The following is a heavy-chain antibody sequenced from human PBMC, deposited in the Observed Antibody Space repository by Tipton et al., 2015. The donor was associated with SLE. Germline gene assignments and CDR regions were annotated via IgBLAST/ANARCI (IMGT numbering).Heavy chain of an antibody. D-gene: IGHD6-13*01. V-gene: IGHV4-59*08. Sequence: LVKPTETLSLTCTVSGYSISIGYHWGWIRQSPGKGLEWIGYIYYSGSTNYNPSLKSRVTMSIDTSKNQFSLRLRSVTAADTAVYYCARHRMMDSSSWAYYFDYWGQGTLVTVSS. CDR1: GYSISIGYH. J-gene: IGHJ4*02. CDR3: ARHRMMDSSSWAYYFDY. CDR2: IYYSGST.